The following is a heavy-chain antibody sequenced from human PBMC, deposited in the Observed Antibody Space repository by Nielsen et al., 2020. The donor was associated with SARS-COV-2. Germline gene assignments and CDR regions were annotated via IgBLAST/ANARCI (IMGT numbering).Heavy chain of an antibody. CDR3: VRDEVEMATTPGFDS. J-gene: IGHJ4*02. CDR2: ISYDGSNK. Sequence: GESLKISCAASGFTFSSYAMHWVRQAPGKGLEWVAVISYDGSNKYYADSVKGRFTISRDNAKNSVYLQMNSLRAEDTAVYHCVRDEVEMATTPGFDSWGQGTLVTVSS. D-gene: IGHD5-24*01. CDR1: GFTFSSYA. V-gene: IGHV3-30-3*01.